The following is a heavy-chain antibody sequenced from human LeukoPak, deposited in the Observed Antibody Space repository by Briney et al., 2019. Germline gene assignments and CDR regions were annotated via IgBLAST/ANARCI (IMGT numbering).Heavy chain of an antibody. J-gene: IGHJ4*02. CDR2: IIPIFGTA. V-gene: IGHV1-69*13. CDR1: GGTFSSYT. CDR3: ATDRIVGATTRFDF. D-gene: IGHD1-26*01. Sequence: SVKVSCKASGGTFSSYTISWVRQAPGQGLEWMGGIIPIFGTANYAQKFQGRVTITADESTSTAYMELSSLRSEDTAVYYCATDRIVGATTRFDFWGQGTLVTVSS.